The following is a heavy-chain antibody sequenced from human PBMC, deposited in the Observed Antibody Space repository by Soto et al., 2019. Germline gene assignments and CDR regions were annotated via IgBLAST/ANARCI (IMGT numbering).Heavy chain of an antibody. V-gene: IGHV1-46*01. J-gene: IGHJ4*02. CDR3: ARGAPSLELRHY. Sequence: ASVKVSCTSSGYTFTSYYMHWVPQAPGQGLEWMGIINPSGGSTSYAQKFQGGVTMTRDTSTSTVYMELSSLRSEDTAVYYCARGAPSLELRHYWGQGTLVTVPS. CDR1: GYTFTSYY. CDR2: INPSGGST. D-gene: IGHD1-7*01.